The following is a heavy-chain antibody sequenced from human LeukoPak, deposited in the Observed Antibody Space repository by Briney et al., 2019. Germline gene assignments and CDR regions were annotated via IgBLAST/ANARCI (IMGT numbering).Heavy chain of an antibody. CDR3: ARDRIDYGDHYFDY. V-gene: IGHV3-21*01. D-gene: IGHD4-17*01. J-gene: IGHJ4*02. Sequence: GGSLRLSCAASGFTFSSYSMNWVRQAPGKGLEWVSSISSSSSYIYYADSVKGRFTISRDNAKNSLYLQMNSLRAEDTAVYYCARDRIDYGDHYFDYWGQGTLVTVSS. CDR2: ISSSSSYI. CDR1: GFTFSSYS.